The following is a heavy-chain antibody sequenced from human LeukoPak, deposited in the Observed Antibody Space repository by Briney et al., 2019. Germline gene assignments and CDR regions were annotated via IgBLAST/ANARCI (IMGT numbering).Heavy chain of an antibody. Sequence: GGSLRLSCAASGFTFSSYEMNWVRQAPGKGLEGVSYTSSSGSTIYYADSVKGRFTISRDNAKNSLYLQMHSLRAEDTAVYYCARDSSGYYHFDYWGQGTLVTVSS. CDR1: GFTFSSYE. J-gene: IGHJ4*02. CDR2: TSSSGSTI. D-gene: IGHD3-22*01. V-gene: IGHV3-48*03. CDR3: ARDSSGYYHFDY.